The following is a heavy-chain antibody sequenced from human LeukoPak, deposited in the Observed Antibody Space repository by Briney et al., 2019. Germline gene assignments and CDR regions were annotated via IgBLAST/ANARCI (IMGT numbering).Heavy chain of an antibody. CDR1: GGSISSYY. D-gene: IGHD3-22*01. CDR2: IYHSGST. V-gene: IGHV4-59*12. Sequence: PSETLSLTCTVSGGSISSYYWSWIRQPAGKGLEWIGEIYHSGSTNYNPSLKSRVTISVDKSKNQFSLKLSSVTAADTAVYYCASPEMGGSWYDSSGHQGEAHDAFDIWGQGTMVTVSS. J-gene: IGHJ3*02. CDR3: ASPEMGGSWYDSSGHQGEAHDAFDI.